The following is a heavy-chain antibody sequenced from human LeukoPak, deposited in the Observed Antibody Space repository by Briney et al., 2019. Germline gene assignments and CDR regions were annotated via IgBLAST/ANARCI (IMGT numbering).Heavy chain of an antibody. J-gene: IGHJ4*02. CDR1: GFTFSDYA. CDR3: ARERSSGSYYDH. CDR2: ISYDGSQK. D-gene: IGHD1-26*01. V-gene: IGHV3-30*04. Sequence: GGSLRLSCSASGFTFSDYAMHWVRQAPGKGLEWVAIISYDGSQKHFGDSVRGRFTVSRDDSENTLYLQMNSLRREDTAVFSCARERSSGSYYDHWGQGTLVTVSS.